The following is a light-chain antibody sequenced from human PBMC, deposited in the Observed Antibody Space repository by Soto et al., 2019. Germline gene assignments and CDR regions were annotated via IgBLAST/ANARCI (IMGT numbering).Light chain of an antibody. CDR2: GAS. Sequence: EMVLTQSPGTLSLSPGERATLSCRASQSVNNNYLAWYQQKPGQAPRLYIYGASTRATGIPDRFSGSGSGTDFTLTISRLEPEDFAAYYCQQYGSSPLTFGGGTKVEIK. CDR1: QSVNNNY. V-gene: IGKV3-20*01. CDR3: QQYGSSPLT. J-gene: IGKJ4*01.